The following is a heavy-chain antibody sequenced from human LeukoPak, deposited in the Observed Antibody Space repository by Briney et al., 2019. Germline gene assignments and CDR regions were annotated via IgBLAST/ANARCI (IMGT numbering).Heavy chain of an antibody. D-gene: IGHD3-3*01. Sequence: ASVKVSCKASGYTFTGYYMHWVRQAPGQGLEWTGWINPNSGGTNYAQKFQGRVTMTRNTSISTAYMELSSLRSEDTAVYYCARGRFLEWLSSYYYYYGMDVWGQGTTVTVSS. CDR1: GYTFTGYY. CDR2: INPNSGGT. J-gene: IGHJ6*02. V-gene: IGHV1-2*02. CDR3: ARGRFLEWLSSYYYYYGMDV.